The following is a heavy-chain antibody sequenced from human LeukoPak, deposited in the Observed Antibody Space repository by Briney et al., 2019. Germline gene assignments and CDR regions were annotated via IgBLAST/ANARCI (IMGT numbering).Heavy chain of an antibody. V-gene: IGHV4-34*01. CDR2: VTHSGST. D-gene: IGHD3-10*01. CDR3: ARGRPFPSYGSGSYYNY. Sequence: SETLSLTCAVYSGSFSGFYWSWIRQSPGKGLEWIGEVTHSGSTNYNPSLESRVTISVDTSKSQFSLRLSSVTAADTAVYYCARGRPFPSYGSGSYYNYWGQGTLVTVSS. J-gene: IGHJ4*02. CDR1: SGSFSGFY.